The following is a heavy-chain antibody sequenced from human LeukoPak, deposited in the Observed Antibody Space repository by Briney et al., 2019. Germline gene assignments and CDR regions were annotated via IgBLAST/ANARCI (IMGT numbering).Heavy chain of an antibody. J-gene: IGHJ4*02. V-gene: IGHV1-18*01. CDR1: GYTFTSYG. CDR3: AIFNYTPLHPAIDY. Sequence: GASVKVSCKASGYTFTSYGISWVRQAPGQGLEWMGWISAYNGNTNYAQKFQGRVTITADKSTSTAYVELSSLRSEDTAVYYCAIFNYTPLHPAIDYWGQGTLVTVSS. CDR2: ISAYNGNT. D-gene: IGHD1-7*01.